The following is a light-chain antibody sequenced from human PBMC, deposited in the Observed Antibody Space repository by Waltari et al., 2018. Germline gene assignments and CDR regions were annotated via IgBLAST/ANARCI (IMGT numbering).Light chain of an antibody. CDR1: SSNIGVNT. J-gene: IGLJ2*01. Sequence: QSVLTQPPSASGTPGQTVTISCSGSSSNIGVNTVNWYQQLPGTAPKLRIYTDNLRPSGVPDRFSGSKSGTSASLAISGLQSEDEADYHCQTWDDSLNGVVFGGGTKLTVL. V-gene: IGLV1-44*01. CDR2: TDN. CDR3: QTWDDSLNGVV.